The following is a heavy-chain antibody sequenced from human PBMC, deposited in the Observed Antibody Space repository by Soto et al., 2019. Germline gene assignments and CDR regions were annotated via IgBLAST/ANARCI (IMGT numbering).Heavy chain of an antibody. CDR3: ARDHRVADYGDTNFDN. CDR1: GGSFSGYY. D-gene: IGHD4-17*01. J-gene: IGHJ4*02. V-gene: IGHV4-34*01. Sequence: QAQLQLWGAGLLKPSETLSLTCAVYGGSFSGYYWSWIRQPPGKGLEWIGEINHSGNTNYNPSLKSRVTISGDTSKKQFSLKLNFVSAADTAVYYCARDHRVADYGDTNFDNWGQGTLVTVSS. CDR2: INHSGNT.